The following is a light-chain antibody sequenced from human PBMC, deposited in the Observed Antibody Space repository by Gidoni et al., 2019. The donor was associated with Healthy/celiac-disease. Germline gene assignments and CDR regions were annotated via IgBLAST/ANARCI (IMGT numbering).Light chain of an antibody. CDR3: QQFNSYPLGT. Sequence: AIQLTQSPSSLSASVGDRVTITCRASQGIISALAWYQQKPGKAPKLLIYDASSLESGVPSRFSGSGSGTDFTLTISSLQPEDFATYYCQQFNSYPLGTFGPGTKVDIK. CDR1: QGIISA. CDR2: DAS. J-gene: IGKJ3*01. V-gene: IGKV1-13*02.